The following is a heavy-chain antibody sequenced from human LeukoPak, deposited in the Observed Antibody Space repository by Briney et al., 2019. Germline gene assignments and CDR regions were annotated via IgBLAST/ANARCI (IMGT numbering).Heavy chain of an antibody. CDR2: IYTSGST. Sequence: SETLSLTCTVSGGSISSGNYYWSWIRQPAGKGLEWIGRIYTSGSTNYNPSLKSRVTISVDTSKNQFSLKLSSVTAADTAVYYCARVLRRYSSGRRGAFDIWGQGTMVTVSS. CDR1: GGSISSGNYY. D-gene: IGHD6-19*01. CDR3: ARVLRRYSSGRRGAFDI. V-gene: IGHV4-61*02. J-gene: IGHJ3*02.